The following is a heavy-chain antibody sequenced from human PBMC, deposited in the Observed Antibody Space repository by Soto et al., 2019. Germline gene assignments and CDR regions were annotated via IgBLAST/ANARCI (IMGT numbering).Heavy chain of an antibody. CDR2: GHYSGST. CDR1: GDSITSYY. CDR3: ARGKVYYYYGMDV. Sequence: SETLSLTCTVSGDSITSYYWNWIRQPPGGGLEWIGFGHYSGSTSYNPSLKTRVIISVDTSKNQFSLNLNSVTAADTAVYYCARGKVYYYYGMDVWGQGTTVTVSS. V-gene: IGHV4-59*01. J-gene: IGHJ6*02.